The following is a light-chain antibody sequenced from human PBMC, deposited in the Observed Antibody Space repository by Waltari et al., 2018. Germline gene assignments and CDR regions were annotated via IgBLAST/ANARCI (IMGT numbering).Light chain of an antibody. CDR1: QAISRS. CDR3: QHFYSYPSG. CDR2: EAS. J-gene: IGKJ5*01. Sequence: AIQLTQSPSSLSASVGDRVTMTCRASQAISRSVAWFQQKPGKVPKLLIFEASELEDGVPSRFSGSGGGTRFTLTISSLQPEDFATYYCQHFYSYPSGFGQGTRLEIK. V-gene: IGKV1-13*02.